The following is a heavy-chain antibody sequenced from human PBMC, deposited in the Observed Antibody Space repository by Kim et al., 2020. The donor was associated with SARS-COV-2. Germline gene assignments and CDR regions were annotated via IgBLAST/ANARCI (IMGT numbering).Heavy chain of an antibody. CDR2: ISGSGGST. V-gene: IGHV3-23*01. D-gene: IGHD3-10*01. CDR1: GFTFSSFA. Sequence: GGSLRLSCAASGFTFSSFAMNWVRQAPGKGLEWVSGISGSGGSTYYADSVKGRFTFSRDNSKNTLYLQMNSLRAEDTAVYYCPKDFYWDNRGSGAFDMWG. CDR3: PKDFYWDNRGSGAFDM. J-gene: IGHJ3*02.